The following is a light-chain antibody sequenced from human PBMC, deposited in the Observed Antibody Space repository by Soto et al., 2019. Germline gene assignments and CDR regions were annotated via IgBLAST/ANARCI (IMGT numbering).Light chain of an antibody. J-gene: IGKJ4*01. CDR3: QQSYSTLIT. V-gene: IGKV1-39*01. CDR1: QSISFY. Sequence: DVQMTQSPSSLSASVGDRVTITCRASQSISFYLNWYQQRPGKAPKLLIYGASNLQSGVPSRFSGSGSGTDFTLTISSLQPEDFATYYCQQSYSTLITLGGGTKVDIK. CDR2: GAS.